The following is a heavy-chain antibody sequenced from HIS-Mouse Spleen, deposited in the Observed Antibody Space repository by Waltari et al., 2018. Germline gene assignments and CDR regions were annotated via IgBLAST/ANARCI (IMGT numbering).Heavy chain of an antibody. CDR3: AREIPYSSSWYDWYFDL. CDR2: ICYSGST. V-gene: IGHV4-39*07. J-gene: IGHJ2*01. D-gene: IGHD6-13*01. Sequence: QLQLPESGPGLVKPSETLSLTGTVSGGSISSSRYYWGWTRQPPGKGLEWIGVICYSGSTYYNPSLKSRVTISVDTSKNQFSLKLSSVTAADTAVYYCAREIPYSSSWYDWYFDLWGRGTLVTVSS. CDR1: GGSISSSRYY.